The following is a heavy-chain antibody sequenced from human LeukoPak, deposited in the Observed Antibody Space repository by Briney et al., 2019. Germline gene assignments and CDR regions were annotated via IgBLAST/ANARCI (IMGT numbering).Heavy chain of an antibody. V-gene: IGHV1-18*01. Sequence: ASVKVSCKASGYTFTSYGISWVRQAPGQGLEWMGWISVYNGNTNYAQEFQGRVTVTTDTSTSTAYMELRSLRSDDTAMYYCARAESGTVTTGYFDYWGQGTLVTVSS. CDR1: GYTFTSYG. CDR3: ARAESGTVTTGYFDY. CDR2: ISVYNGNT. D-gene: IGHD4-17*01. J-gene: IGHJ4*02.